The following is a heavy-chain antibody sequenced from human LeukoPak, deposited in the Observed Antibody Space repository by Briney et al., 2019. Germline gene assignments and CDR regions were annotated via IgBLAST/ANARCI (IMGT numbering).Heavy chain of an antibody. V-gene: IGHV4-34*01. Sequence: SETLSLTCAVYGGSFSGYYWSWIRQPPGKGLEWVGEINHSGSTNYNPSLKSRVTISVDTSKHQFSLKLSSVTAADTAVYYCARTYYYGSGSYRPPRGYFQHWGQGTLVTVSS. D-gene: IGHD3-10*01. CDR1: GGSFSGYY. CDR3: ARTYYYGSGSYRPPRGYFQH. CDR2: INHSGST. J-gene: IGHJ1*01.